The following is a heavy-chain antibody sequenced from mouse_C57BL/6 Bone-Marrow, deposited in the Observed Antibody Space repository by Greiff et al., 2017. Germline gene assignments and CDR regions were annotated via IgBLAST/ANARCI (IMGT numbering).Heavy chain of an antibody. J-gene: IGHJ2*01. CDR1: GFTFSDYG. CDR3: ARSSVGSPFSFDY. V-gene: IGHV5-15*01. CDR2: ISNLAYSI. D-gene: IGHD6-1*01. Sequence: DVKLVESGGGLVQPGGSLKLSCAASGFTFSDYGMAWVRQAPRKGPEWVAFISNLAYSIYYADTVTGRFTISRENAKNTLYLEMSSLRSEDTAMYYCARSSVGSPFSFDYWGQGTTLTVSS.